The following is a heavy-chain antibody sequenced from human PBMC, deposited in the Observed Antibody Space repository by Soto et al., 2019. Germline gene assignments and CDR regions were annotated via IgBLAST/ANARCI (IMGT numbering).Heavy chain of an antibody. V-gene: IGHV1-46*01. D-gene: IGHD3-9*01. Sequence: ASVKVSCKASGYTFTSYYMHWVRQAPGQGLEWMGIINPSGGSTSYAQKFQGRVTMTRDTSTSTVYMELSSLRSEDTAVYYCAKRPEGPSGYYSEDYWGQGTLVTVSS. CDR3: AKRPEGPSGYYSEDY. CDR2: INPSGGST. CDR1: GYTFTSYY. J-gene: IGHJ4*02.